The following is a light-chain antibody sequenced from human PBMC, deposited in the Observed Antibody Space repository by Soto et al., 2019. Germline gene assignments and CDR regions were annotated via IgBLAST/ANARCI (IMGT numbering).Light chain of an antibody. CDR3: QTWGTGPS. CDR2: LNSDGSH. V-gene: IGLV4-69*01. Sequence: QLVLTQSPSASASLGASVKLTCTLSSGHSSYAIAWHQQQPEKGPRYLMKLNSDGSHSKGDGIPDRFSGSSSGAERYLTISSLQSEDEADYYCQTWGTGPSIGGGTQLTVL. CDR1: SGHSSYA. J-gene: IGLJ2*01.